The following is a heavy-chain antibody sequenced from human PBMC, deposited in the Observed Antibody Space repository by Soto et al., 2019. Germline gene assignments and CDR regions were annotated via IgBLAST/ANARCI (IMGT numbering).Heavy chain of an antibody. Sequence: GASVKVSCKASGYTFTSYGISWVRQAPGQGLEWMGWISAYNGNTSYAQKLQGRVTMTTDTSTSTAYMELRSLRSDDTAVCYCARGPITMVRGVIPPDYWGQGTLVTVSS. D-gene: IGHD3-10*01. CDR2: ISAYNGNT. CDR3: ARGPITMVRGVIPPDY. V-gene: IGHV1-18*01. J-gene: IGHJ4*02. CDR1: GYTFTSYG.